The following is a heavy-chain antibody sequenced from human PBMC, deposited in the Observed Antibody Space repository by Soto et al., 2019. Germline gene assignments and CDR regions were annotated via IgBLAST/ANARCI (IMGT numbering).Heavy chain of an antibody. CDR3: GREGQQLAQEKYYQFNGMDV. V-gene: IGHV1-18*01. CDR1: GFTFSDYG. D-gene: IGHD6-13*01. CDR2: ISGDNINS. Sequence: ASVKVSCKASGFTFSDYGLSWVRQAPGQPLEWMGWISGDNINSKYSQKFQGRLTMTTDTSTATASMELRSLTSDDTAVYYCGREGQQLAQEKYYQFNGMDVWGQGPRSPSP. J-gene: IGHJ6*02.